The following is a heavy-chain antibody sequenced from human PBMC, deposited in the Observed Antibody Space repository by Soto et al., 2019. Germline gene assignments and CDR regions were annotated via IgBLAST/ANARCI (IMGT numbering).Heavy chain of an antibody. Sequence: SETLSLTCAVYGGSFSGYYWSWIRQPPGKGLEWIGEINHSGSTNYNPSLKSRVTISVDTSKNQFSLKLSSVTAADTAVYYCARLRDGYAFYFDYWGQGTLVTVSS. CDR2: INHSGST. J-gene: IGHJ4*02. CDR3: ARLRDGYAFYFDY. V-gene: IGHV4-34*01. D-gene: IGHD5-12*01. CDR1: GGSFSGYY.